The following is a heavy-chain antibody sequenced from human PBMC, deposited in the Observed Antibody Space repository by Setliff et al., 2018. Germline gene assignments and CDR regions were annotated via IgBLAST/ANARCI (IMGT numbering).Heavy chain of an antibody. D-gene: IGHD6-6*01. CDR1: GGPVTRTTS. CDR2: IKQDGSEE. Sequence: ETLSLTCAVSGGPVTRTTSFWGWVRPTPGKGLEWVANIKQDGSEEYYVDSVKGRFTISRDNDKNSLYLQINSLRAEDTAVYYCARDSVYMHAPYYDDSYGMDVWGQGTTVTVSS. CDR3: ARDSVYMHAPYYDDSYGMDV. V-gene: IGHV3-7*01. J-gene: IGHJ6*02.